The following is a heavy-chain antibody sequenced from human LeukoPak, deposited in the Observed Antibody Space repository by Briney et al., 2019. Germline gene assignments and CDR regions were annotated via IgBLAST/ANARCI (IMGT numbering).Heavy chain of an antibody. CDR2: ISASGDST. D-gene: IGHD7-27*01. J-gene: IGHJ3*02. CDR3: ARGTGDGRHAFDI. CDR1: RFAFNKFA. V-gene: IGHV3-23*01. Sequence: PGGSLRLSCAASRFAFNKFAMSWVRQAPGKGLEWVSAISASGDSTYYGDSVKGRFTISRDNSRNTLYLQLNSLRAEDTAVYFCARGTGDGRHAFDIWGQGTMVTVSS.